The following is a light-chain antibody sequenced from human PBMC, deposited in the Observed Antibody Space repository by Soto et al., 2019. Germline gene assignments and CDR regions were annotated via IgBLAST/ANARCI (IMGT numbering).Light chain of an antibody. CDR1: DSNIGAGYD. CDR3: QSYDTRLGDWV. J-gene: IGLJ3*02. CDR2: SNY. Sequence: QSVLTQPPSVSGAPGQTVSISCSGSDSNIGAGYDLHWYQQLPGTAPKLLIHSNYLRASGVPDRFSASKSVTSASLAIMGLQADDDADYYFQSYDTRLGDWVFGGGTKLTVL. V-gene: IGLV1-40*01.